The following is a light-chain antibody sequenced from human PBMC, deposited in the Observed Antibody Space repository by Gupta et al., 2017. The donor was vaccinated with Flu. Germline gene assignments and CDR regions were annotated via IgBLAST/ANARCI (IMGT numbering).Light chain of an antibody. V-gene: IGLV1-51*01. Sequence: QSVLTQPPSVSAAPGQKVTISFSGSSSNIENNYVSWYQQLPGTAPKLLIYENSKRPSGIPDRFSGSKSDTSATLGITGLQTGDEADYYCGTWDSSLSAWVFGGGTKLTVL. J-gene: IGLJ3*02. CDR3: GTWDSSLSAWV. CDR2: ENS. CDR1: SSNIENNY.